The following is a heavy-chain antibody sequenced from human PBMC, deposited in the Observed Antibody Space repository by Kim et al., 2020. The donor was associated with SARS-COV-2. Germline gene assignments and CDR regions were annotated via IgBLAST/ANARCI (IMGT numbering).Heavy chain of an antibody. Sequence: ASVKVSCRPSGYTFTNYAVHWVRQAPGQRLEWMGWINAGNGNTKYSQKFQGRVTITRDTSASTVYMEVSTLRSEETAVHYCARERSGYETREFDYWGQG. D-gene: IGHD3-3*01. CDR1: GYTFTNYA. J-gene: IGHJ4*02. CDR2: INAGNGNT. V-gene: IGHV1-3*01. CDR3: ARERSGYETREFDY.